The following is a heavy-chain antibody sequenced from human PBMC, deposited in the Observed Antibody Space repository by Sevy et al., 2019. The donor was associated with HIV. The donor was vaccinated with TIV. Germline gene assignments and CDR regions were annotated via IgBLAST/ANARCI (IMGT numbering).Heavy chain of an antibody. Sequence: ASVKVSCKASGYTFTGYYMHWVRQAPGQGLEWMGWINPNSGGTNYAQKFQGRVTLTRDTSINTAYMELSRLRSDDTAVYYCVRSAAAGSPNWFDPWGQGTLVTVSS. V-gene: IGHV1-2*02. CDR1: GYTFTGYY. CDR2: INPNSGGT. D-gene: IGHD6-13*01. CDR3: VRSAAAGSPNWFDP. J-gene: IGHJ5*02.